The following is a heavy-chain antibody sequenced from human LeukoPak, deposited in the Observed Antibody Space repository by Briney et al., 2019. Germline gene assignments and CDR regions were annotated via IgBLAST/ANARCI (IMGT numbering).Heavy chain of an antibody. CDR3: AKGGPGAARPFYYYMDV. J-gene: IGHJ6*03. Sequence: GGSLRLSCAASGFTFSSYAMSWVRQAPGKGLEWVSAISGGGGSTYYADSVKGRFTISRDNSKSTLYLQMNSLRAEDTAVYYCAKGGPGAARPFYYYMDVWGKGTTVTVSS. D-gene: IGHD6-6*01. CDR1: GFTFSSYA. CDR2: ISGGGGST. V-gene: IGHV3-23*01.